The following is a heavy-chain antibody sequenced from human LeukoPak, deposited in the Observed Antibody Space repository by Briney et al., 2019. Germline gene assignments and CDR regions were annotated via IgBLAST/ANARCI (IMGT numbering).Heavy chain of an antibody. V-gene: IGHV1-2*02. CDR3: ARDPSMIRGENTPYFDY. D-gene: IGHD3-10*01. CDR1: EYTFSAYY. J-gene: IGHJ4*02. Sequence: ASVKVSCKGSEYTFSAYYIHWVRQAPGHGLEWMGWINPNSGVTKYAQKFQGRVTLTRDTSISTAYMELNSLRSEDTAVYYCARDPSMIRGENTPYFDYWGQGTLVTVSS. CDR2: INPNSGVT.